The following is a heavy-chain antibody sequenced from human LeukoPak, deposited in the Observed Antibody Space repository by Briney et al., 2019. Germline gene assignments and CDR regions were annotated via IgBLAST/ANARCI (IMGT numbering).Heavy chain of an antibody. CDR3: ARARYYYDSSGYYSSSGFGMDV. D-gene: IGHD3-22*01. CDR1: GYTFTGYY. CDR2: INPDSGDT. J-gene: IGHJ6*02. V-gene: IGHV1-2*02. Sequence: ASVKVSCKAAGYTFTGYYIHWVRQAPGQGLEWIGWINPDSGDTHYAQKFQGRVTMTRDTSISTAYMDLSRLRSDDTAVYYCARARYYYDSSGYYSSSGFGMDVWGQGTTVIVS.